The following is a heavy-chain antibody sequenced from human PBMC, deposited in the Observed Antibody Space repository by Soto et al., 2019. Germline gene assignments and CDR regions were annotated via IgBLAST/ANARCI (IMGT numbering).Heavy chain of an antibody. CDR1: GYNFFSYW. CDR2: IYPGDSET. D-gene: IGHD2-21*02. V-gene: IGHV5-51*01. Sequence: PGESLKIACKCSGYNFFSYWIVWVRQKPGKGQEWVGSIYPGDSETRYSPSFQGQVTISAEKSLTIAYLQWRSLKASDSAIYYCARRIVQVTAEDNWFDPWGQGTLVTVSS. CDR3: ARRIVQVTAEDNWFDP. J-gene: IGHJ5*02.